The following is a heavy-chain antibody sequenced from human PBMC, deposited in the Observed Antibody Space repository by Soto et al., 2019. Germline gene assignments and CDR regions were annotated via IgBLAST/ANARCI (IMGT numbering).Heavy chain of an antibody. CDR2: ISYSGST. CDR1: GGSFSGYY. J-gene: IGHJ4*02. V-gene: IGHV4-59*01. D-gene: IGHD6-6*01. Sequence: PSETLSLTCAVYGGSFSGYYWSWIRQPPGKGLEWIGDISYSGSTNYNPSLRSRVTISVDTSQNQFSLKLTSVTAADTAVYYCARGGRSSSKTVFDYWGQGTLVTVSS. CDR3: ARGGRSSSKTVFDY.